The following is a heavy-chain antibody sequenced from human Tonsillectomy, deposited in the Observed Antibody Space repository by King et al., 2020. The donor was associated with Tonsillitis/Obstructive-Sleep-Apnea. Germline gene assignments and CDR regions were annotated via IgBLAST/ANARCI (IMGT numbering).Heavy chain of an antibody. J-gene: IGHJ3*02. CDR2: IWFDGSNK. D-gene: IGHD5-18*01. CDR1: GFTFSTSG. V-gene: IGHV3-33*06. CDR3: AKDRGFTYGPSDAFDI. Sequence: VQLVESGGGVVQPGRSLRLSCAASGFTFSTSGMHWVRQAPGKGLEWVAVIWFDGSNKYYTDSVKVRFTISRDNSKNTLYLQMNSLRAEDTAVYYCAKDRGFTYGPSDAFDIWGQGTMVTVSS.